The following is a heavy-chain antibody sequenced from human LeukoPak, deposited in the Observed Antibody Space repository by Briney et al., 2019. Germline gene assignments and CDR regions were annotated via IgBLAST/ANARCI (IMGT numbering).Heavy chain of an antibody. CDR3: AKAGFLEWLTPAFFDY. CDR1: GFTFSSYA. V-gene: IGHV3-23*01. D-gene: IGHD3-3*01. J-gene: IGHJ4*02. CDR2: ISGSGGST. Sequence: GGSLRLSCAASGFTFSSYAMSWVRQAPGKGLEWVSAISGSGGSTYYVDSVKGRFTFSRDNSKNTLYLQMNSLRAEDTAVYYCAKAGFLEWLTPAFFDYWGQGTLVTVSS.